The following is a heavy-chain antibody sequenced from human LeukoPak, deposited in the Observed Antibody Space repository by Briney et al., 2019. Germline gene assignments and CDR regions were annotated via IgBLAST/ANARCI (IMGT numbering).Heavy chain of an antibody. CDR1: GGSISSSSYY. CDR3: ARVIWNYFDY. V-gene: IGHV4-61*01. Sequence: SETLSLTCTVSGGSISSSSYYWSWIRQPPGKGLEWIGYIYYSGSTNYNPSLKSRVTISVDTSKNQFSLKLSSVTAADTAVYYCARVIWNYFDYWGQGTLVTVSS. CDR2: IYYSGST. J-gene: IGHJ4*02. D-gene: IGHD2-15*01.